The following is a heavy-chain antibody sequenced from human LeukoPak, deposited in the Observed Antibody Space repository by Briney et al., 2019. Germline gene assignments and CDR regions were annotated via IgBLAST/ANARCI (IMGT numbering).Heavy chain of an antibody. CDR1: GGSFSGYY. CDR2: INHSGST. CDR3: ARSGLRGYYFDY. D-gene: IGHD2-21*02. V-gene: IGHV4-34*01. J-gene: IGHJ4*02. Sequence: SETLSLTCAVYGGSFSGYYWSWIRQPPGKGLEWIGEINHSGSTYYNPSLKSRVTISVDRSKNQFSLKLSSVTAADTAVYYCARSGLRGYYFDYWGQGTLVTVSS.